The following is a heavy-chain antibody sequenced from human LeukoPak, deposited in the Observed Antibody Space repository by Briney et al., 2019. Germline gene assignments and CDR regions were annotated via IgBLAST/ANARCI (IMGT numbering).Heavy chain of an antibody. V-gene: IGHV3-53*01. D-gene: IGHD3-22*01. J-gene: IGHJ4*02. CDR3: AREYDSSGYYQYYFDY. Sequence: GGSLRLSCAASGFTVSSNYMSWVRQAPGKGLEWVSVIYSGGSTYYADSVKGRFTISRDNSKNTLYLQMNSLRAEDTAVYYCAREYDSSGYYQYYFDYWGQGTLVTVSS. CDR1: GFTVSSNY. CDR2: IYSGGST.